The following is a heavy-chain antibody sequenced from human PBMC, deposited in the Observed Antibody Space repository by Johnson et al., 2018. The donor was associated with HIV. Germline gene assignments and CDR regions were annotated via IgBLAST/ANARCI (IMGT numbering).Heavy chain of an antibody. CDR3: AGDLRTPGSGWGGDAFDI. D-gene: IGHD6-19*01. J-gene: IGHJ3*02. V-gene: IGHV3-30*02. Sequence: QVQLVESGGGLVQPGRSLRLSCTASGFTFSSYAMHWVRQAPGKGLEWVAFIRYDGSNKYYADSVKGRFTISRDNSKNTLYLQMNSLRAEDTAVYYCAGDLRTPGSGWGGDAFDIWGQGTMVTVSS. CDR2: IRYDGSNK. CDR1: GFTFSSYA.